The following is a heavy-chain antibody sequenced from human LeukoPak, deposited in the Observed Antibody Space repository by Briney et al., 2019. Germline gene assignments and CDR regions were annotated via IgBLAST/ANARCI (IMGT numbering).Heavy chain of an antibody. J-gene: IGHJ4*02. D-gene: IGHD3-22*01. Sequence: GGSLRLSCAASGFTFSSYWMHWVRQAPGKGLEWVSYISSSSSYTNYADSVKGRFTISRDNAKNSLYLQMNSLRAEDTAVFYCARTRGNYYQFDFWGQGTLVTVSS. CDR3: ARTRGNYYQFDF. V-gene: IGHV3-11*03. CDR1: GFTFSSYW. CDR2: ISSSSSYT.